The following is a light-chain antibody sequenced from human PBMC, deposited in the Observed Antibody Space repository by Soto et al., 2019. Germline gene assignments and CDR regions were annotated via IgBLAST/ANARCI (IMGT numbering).Light chain of an antibody. CDR2: GAS. J-gene: IGKJ5*01. Sequence: EIKIMHPRGRLSMTQEERATLSCRASQSVSSNLAWYQHKPGQAPRLLIYGASTRATGIPARFSGSGSGTEFTLTISSLQSEDFAVYYCQQYSKWPPITFGQGTRLEIK. V-gene: IGKV3-15*01. CDR1: QSVSSN. CDR3: QQYSKWPPIT.